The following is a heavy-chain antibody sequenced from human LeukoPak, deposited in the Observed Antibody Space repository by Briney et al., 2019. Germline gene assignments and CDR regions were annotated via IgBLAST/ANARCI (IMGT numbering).Heavy chain of an antibody. CDR2: INPSGGST. CDR1: GYTFTSYY. J-gene: IGHJ6*02. V-gene: IGHV1-46*01. Sequence: ASVKVSCKASGYTFTSYYMHWVRQAPGQGLEWMGIINPSGGSTSYAQKFQGRVTMTRDTSTSTVYMELSSLGSEDTAVYYCARRGAVATGGYYGMDVWGQGTTVTVSS. D-gene: IGHD6-19*01. CDR3: ARRGAVATGGYYGMDV.